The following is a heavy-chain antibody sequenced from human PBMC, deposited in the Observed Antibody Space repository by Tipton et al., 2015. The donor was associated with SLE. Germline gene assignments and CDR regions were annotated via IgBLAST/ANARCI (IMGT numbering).Heavy chain of an antibody. D-gene: IGHD6-6*01. J-gene: IGHJ4*02. CDR2: INHSGST. V-gene: IGHV4-34*01. CDR3: ARGRSSSSFDY. CDR1: GGSFSGYY. Sequence: GLVKPSETLSLTCTVYGGSFSGYYWSWIRQPPGKGLEWIGEINHSGSTNYNPSLKSRVTISVDTSKNQFSLKLSSVTAADTAVYYCARGRSSSSFDYWGQGTLVTVSS.